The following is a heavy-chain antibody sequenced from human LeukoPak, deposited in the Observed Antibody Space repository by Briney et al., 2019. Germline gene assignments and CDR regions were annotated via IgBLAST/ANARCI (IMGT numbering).Heavy chain of an antibody. J-gene: IGHJ4*02. CDR1: GFTFSNAW. D-gene: IGHD3-22*01. CDR3: WYYYDSSGYRGYCFDY. Sequence: GGSLRLSCAASGFTFSNAWMSWVRQAPGKGLEWVGRIKSKTDGGTTDYAAPVKGRFTISRDNSKNTLYLQMNSLRAEDTAVYYCWYYYDSSGYRGYCFDYWGQGTLVTVSS. V-gene: IGHV3-15*01. CDR2: IKSKTDGGTT.